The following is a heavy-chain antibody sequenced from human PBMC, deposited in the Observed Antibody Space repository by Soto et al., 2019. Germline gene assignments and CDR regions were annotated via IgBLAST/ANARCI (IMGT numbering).Heavy chain of an antibody. CDR3: ATPIVRGATHAFDI. CDR2: IYPGDSDT. Sequence: PGAAVKISATGCEYGFTTFLIGWVRQMPGKGLEWMGIIYPGDSDTRYSPSFQGQVTISADKSISTAYLQWSSLKASDTAMYYCATPIVRGATHAFDIWGQGTMVTVSS. CDR1: EYGFTTFL. V-gene: IGHV5-51*01. D-gene: IGHD3-10*01. J-gene: IGHJ3*02.